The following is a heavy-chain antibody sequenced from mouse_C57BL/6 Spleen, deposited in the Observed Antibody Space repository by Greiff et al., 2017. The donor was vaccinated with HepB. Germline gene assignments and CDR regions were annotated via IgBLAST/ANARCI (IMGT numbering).Heavy chain of an antibody. D-gene: IGHD2-3*01. V-gene: IGHV1-55*01. CDR3: ARVGDGYFAMDY. CDR1: GYTFTSYW. CDR2: IYPGSGST. J-gene: IGHJ4*01. Sequence: QVQLQQPGAELVKPGASVKMSCKASGYTFTSYWITWVKQRPGQGLEWIGDIYPGSGSTNYNEKFKSKATLTVDTSSSTADMQLSSLTSEDSAVYYCARVGDGYFAMDYWGQGTSDAVSS.